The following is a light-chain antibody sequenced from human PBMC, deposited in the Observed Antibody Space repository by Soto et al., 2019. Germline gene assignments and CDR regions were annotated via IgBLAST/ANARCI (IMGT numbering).Light chain of an antibody. CDR1: QSVSSSY. V-gene: IGKV3-20*01. CDR3: QQYGSSPTWT. J-gene: IGKJ1*01. CDR2: GTS. Sequence: EIVLTQSPGPLSLSPGERATLSCRASQSVSSSYLAWYQQKLGQAPRLLIYGTSSRDTGIPDRFSGSGSGTHFTLTISRLEPEDVAVYYCQQYGSSPTWTFGQGTKVEIK.